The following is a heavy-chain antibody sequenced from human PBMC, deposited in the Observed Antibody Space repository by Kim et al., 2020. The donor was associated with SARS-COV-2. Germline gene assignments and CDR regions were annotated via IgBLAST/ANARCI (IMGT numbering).Heavy chain of an antibody. Sequence: SETLSLTCTVSGGSISSSYWTWIRQPPGKGLEWIGYIYYSGSTNYSPSLKSRVTISVDTSKNQFSLKLSSVTAADTAVYYCARSPLWLPFDYWGQGTLVTVSS. J-gene: IGHJ4*02. D-gene: IGHD3-10*01. CDR2: IYYSGST. CDR1: GGSISSSY. V-gene: IGHV4-59*01. CDR3: ARSPLWLPFDY.